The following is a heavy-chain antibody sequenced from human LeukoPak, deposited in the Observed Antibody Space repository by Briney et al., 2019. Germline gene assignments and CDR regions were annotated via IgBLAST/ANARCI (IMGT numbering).Heavy chain of an antibody. CDR1: GFTFSSYS. Sequence: GGSLRLSCAASGFTFSSYSMNWVRQAPGKGLEWVSSISSSSYIYYADSVKGRFTISRDNAKNSLYLQMNSLRAEDTAVYYCARDSLAGLPVHYFDYWGQGTLVTVSS. J-gene: IGHJ4*02. V-gene: IGHV3-21*01. D-gene: IGHD7-27*01. CDR3: ARDSLAGLPVHYFDY. CDR2: ISSSSYI.